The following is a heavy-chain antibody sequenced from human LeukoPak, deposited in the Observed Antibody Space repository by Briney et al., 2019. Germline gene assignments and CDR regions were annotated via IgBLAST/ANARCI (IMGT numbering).Heavy chain of an antibody. J-gene: IGHJ6*04. Sequence: ASVKVSCKASGYTFTSYGTSWVRQAPGQGLEWMGWISAYNGNTNYAQKLQGRVTMTTDTSTSTAYMELRSLRSDDTAVYYCARDSPGLYYYDSGSRGDVWGKGTTVTVSS. CDR2: ISAYNGNT. V-gene: IGHV1-18*01. CDR3: ARDSPGLYYYDSGSRGDV. CDR1: GYTFTSYG. D-gene: IGHD3-10*01.